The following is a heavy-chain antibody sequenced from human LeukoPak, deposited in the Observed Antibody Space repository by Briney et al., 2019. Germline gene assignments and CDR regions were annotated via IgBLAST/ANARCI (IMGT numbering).Heavy chain of an antibody. CDR3: ARVQVIRYYYYGMDV. J-gene: IGHJ6*02. CDR1: GGTFSSYA. V-gene: IGHV1-69*13. Sequence: SVKVSCKASGGTFSSYAISWVRQAPGQGLEWMGGIIPIFGTANYAQKFQGRVTITADESTSTAYMELSSLGSEDTAVYYCARVQVIRYYYYGMDVWGQGTTVTVSS. CDR2: IIPIFGTA. D-gene: IGHD2-21*01.